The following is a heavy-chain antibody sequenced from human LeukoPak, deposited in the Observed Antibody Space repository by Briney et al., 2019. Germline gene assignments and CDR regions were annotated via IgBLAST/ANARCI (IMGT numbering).Heavy chain of an antibody. CDR3: ARDRYYDSGGFYFDY. V-gene: IGHV3-48*02. CDR1: GFTFSSYS. J-gene: IGHJ4*02. Sequence: PGGSLRLSCAVSGFTFSSYSMNWVRQAPGKGLEWVSYISSSSNTIYYADSVKGRFTISRDDAKNSLYLQMNSLRDEDTAVYYCARDRYYDSGGFYFDYWGQGTLVTVSS. D-gene: IGHD3-22*01. CDR2: ISSSSNTI.